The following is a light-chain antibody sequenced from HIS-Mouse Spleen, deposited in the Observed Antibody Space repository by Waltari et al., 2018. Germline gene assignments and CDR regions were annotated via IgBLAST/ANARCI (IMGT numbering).Light chain of an antibody. Sequence: SYELTQPPSVSVSPGQTASIPCSGDKLGDKYACWYQQKPGQSPVLVIYQDSKRPSGIPERFSGSNSGNTATLTISGTQAMDEADYYCQSYDSSLSGWVFGGGTKLTVL. CDR1: KLGDKY. CDR3: QSYDSSLSGWV. CDR2: QDS. V-gene: IGLV3-1*01. J-gene: IGLJ3*02.